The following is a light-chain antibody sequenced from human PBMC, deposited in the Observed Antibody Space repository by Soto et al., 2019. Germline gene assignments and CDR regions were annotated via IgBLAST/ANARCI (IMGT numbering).Light chain of an antibody. CDR2: GAS. Sequence: ENVLTQAPGTLSLSPGEVATLSCRAIEGLTNSYLAWYQQKPGQAPSLLIYGASSRATGIPDRFSGSGSGTEFTLTISGLQSEDFAVYYCQQYNNWPPWTFGQGTKVDIK. V-gene: IGKV3D-15*01. J-gene: IGKJ1*01. CDR1: EGLTNSY. CDR3: QQYNNWPPWT.